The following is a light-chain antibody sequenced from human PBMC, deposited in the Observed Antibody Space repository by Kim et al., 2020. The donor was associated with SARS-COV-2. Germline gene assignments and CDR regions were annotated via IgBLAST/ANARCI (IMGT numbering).Light chain of an antibody. Sequence: DIVMTQSPDSLAVSLGERATINCKYSQSVLYSSDNKNYLAWYQQKPGQPPKLLIYWASNREFGVPDRFSGSGSWTDFTLTISSLQAEDVAVYSCQQYFSIPFTFGPGTKVDIK. V-gene: IGKV4-1*01. CDR3: QQYFSIPFT. CDR1: QSVLYSSDNKNY. J-gene: IGKJ3*01. CDR2: WAS.